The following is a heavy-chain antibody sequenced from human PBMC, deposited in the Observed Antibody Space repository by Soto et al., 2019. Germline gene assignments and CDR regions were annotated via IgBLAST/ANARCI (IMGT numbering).Heavy chain of an antibody. CDR2: ISSSSSYI. CDR3: ARDGTFGGVIVTYYYYMDV. CDR1: GFTFSSYS. V-gene: IGHV3-21*01. D-gene: IGHD3-16*02. Sequence: EVQLVESGGGLVKPGGSLRLSCAASGFTFSSYSMNWVRQAPGKGLEWVSSISSSSSYIYYADSVKGRFTISRDNAKNSLYLQMNSLRAEDTAVYYCARDGTFGGVIVTYYYYMDVWGKGTTVTVSS. J-gene: IGHJ6*03.